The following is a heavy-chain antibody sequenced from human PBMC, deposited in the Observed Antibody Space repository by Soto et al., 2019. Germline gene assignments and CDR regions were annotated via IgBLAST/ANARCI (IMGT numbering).Heavy chain of an antibody. CDR1: GFSLSTSGMC. J-gene: IGHJ6*02. CDR3: ARAYSSGWYGTSYYYYYGMDV. D-gene: IGHD6-19*01. CDR2: IDWDDDK. Sequence: SCPTLVNPTQTLTLTCTFSGFSLSTSGMCVSWIRQPPGKALEWLALIDWDDDKYYSTSLKTRLTISKDTSKNQVVLTMTNMDPVDTATYYCARAYSSGWYGTSYYYYYGMDVWGQGTTVTVSS. V-gene: IGHV2-70*01.